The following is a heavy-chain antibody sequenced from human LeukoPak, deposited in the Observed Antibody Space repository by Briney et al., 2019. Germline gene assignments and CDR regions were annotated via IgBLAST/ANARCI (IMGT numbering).Heavy chain of an antibody. J-gene: IGHJ6*03. Sequence: GESLKISCKGSGYSFTSYWIGWVRQMPGKGLEWMGIFYPDDSDTRYSPSFQGQVTISADKSTSTAYLQWSSLKASDTAMYYCARHGAGYYYYMDVWGKGTTVTVSS. CDR3: ARHGAGYYYYMDV. CDR2: FYPDDSDT. CDR1: GYSFTSYW. D-gene: IGHD3-16*01. V-gene: IGHV5-51*01.